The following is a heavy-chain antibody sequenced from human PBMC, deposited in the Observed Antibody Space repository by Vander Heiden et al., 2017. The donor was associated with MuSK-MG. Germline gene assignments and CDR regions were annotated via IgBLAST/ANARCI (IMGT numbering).Heavy chain of an antibody. CDR1: GGSFSRYY. Sequence: QAQLQQWGAGLLTPSETLSLTCAVRGGSFSRYYWSWIRQPAGEGLGWIGEIIHSGSTNNNPSLTVRGTISVDTSKNQFSLKLSSVTAAATAVYYCARRRITIFGVVKQLDYWGHGTLVTVSS. J-gene: IGHJ4*01. CDR2: IIHSGST. D-gene: IGHD3-3*01. V-gene: IGHV4-34*04. CDR3: ARRRITIFGVVKQLDY.